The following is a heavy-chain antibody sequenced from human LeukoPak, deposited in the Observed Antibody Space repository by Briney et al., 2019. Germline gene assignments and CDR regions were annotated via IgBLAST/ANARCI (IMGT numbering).Heavy chain of an antibody. CDR1: AGSTNNYY. Sequence: SETLSLTCNVSAGSTNNYYWTWIRQPPGSRLEWIGHIYYSGPTTYNPSLKSRVTISIDTSTSQFSLKLSSVTAADTAVYYCAHGSSGYNVFDVWGRGTVVAVSS. J-gene: IGHJ3*01. CDR3: AHGSSGYNVFDV. CDR2: IYYSGPT. D-gene: IGHD3-22*01. V-gene: IGHV4-59*08.